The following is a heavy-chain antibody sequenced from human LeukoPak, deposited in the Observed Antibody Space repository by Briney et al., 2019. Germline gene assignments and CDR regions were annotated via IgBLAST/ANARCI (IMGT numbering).Heavy chain of an antibody. Sequence: SQTLSLTCTVSGDSINTGGYFWTWIRQPAGTGLEWIGRIYTGGTTNYSPSLKSRVTISLATSKNEFSLKLTSVTVSDTGVYYCARLSDDVLTGYYSALDYWGQGILVTVSS. CDR1: GDSINTGGYF. D-gene: IGHD3-9*01. CDR3: ARLSDDVLTGYYSALDY. CDR2: IYTGGTT. V-gene: IGHV4-61*02. J-gene: IGHJ4*02.